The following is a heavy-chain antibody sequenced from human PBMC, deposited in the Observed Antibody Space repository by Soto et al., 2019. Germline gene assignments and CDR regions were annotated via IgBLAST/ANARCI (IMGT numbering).Heavy chain of an antibody. CDR3: ARRRDGYNFDAFDI. D-gene: IGHD5-12*01. CDR2: IDPSDSYT. V-gene: IGHV5-10-1*01. J-gene: IGHJ3*02. CDR1: RSGWTSYW. Sequence: GSRSGWTSYWNSRGRQMPGKGLEWMGRIDPSDSYTNYSPSFQGHVTISADKSISTAYLQWSSLKASDTAMYYCARRRDGYNFDAFDIWGQGTMVT.